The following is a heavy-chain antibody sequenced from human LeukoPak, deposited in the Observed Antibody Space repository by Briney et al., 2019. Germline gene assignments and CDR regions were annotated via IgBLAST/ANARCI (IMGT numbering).Heavy chain of an antibody. V-gene: IGHV1-18*01. J-gene: IGHJ4*02. CDR2: ISAYDRNT. Sequence: ASLKVSCKPSGYPFTSFGISWVRQAPGQGLEWMGWISAYDRNTNYAQKFQGRVTMTTDISTRTVYMELTSLRSDDTAVYYCARVRPVYYYDSSGPLYYFDCWGQGTLVTVSS. CDR1: GYPFTSFG. D-gene: IGHD3-22*01. CDR3: ARVRPVYYYDSSGPLYYFDC.